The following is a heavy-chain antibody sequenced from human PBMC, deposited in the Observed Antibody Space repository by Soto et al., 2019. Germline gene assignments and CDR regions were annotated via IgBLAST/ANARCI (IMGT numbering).Heavy chain of an antibody. J-gene: IGHJ4*02. CDR2: ISGSGGST. D-gene: IGHD3-10*01. CDR3: AKKRNYYGSGSYYNGLDY. V-gene: IGHV3-23*01. Sequence: EVQLLESGGGLVQPGGSLRLSCAASGFTFSSYAMSWVRQAPGKGLEWVSAISGSGGSTYYADSVKGRFTISRDNSKNTLYLQMNRLRAEDTAVYYCAKKRNYYGSGSYYNGLDYWGQGTLVTVSS. CDR1: GFTFSSYA.